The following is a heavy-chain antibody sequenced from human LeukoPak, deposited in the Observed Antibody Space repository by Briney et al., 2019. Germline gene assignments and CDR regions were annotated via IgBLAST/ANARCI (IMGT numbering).Heavy chain of an antibody. CDR1: GFSFSDHY. J-gene: IGHJ4*02. Sequence: GSLRLSCAASGFSFSDHYMDWVRQPPGKGLEWIGSINYSGRTYYNPSLKSRLTMSVDTAKRQFSLKLISVTAADTALYYCARDIDDVGALLDFWGQGTLVTVSS. CDR2: INYSGRT. CDR3: ARDIDDVGALLDF. V-gene: IGHV4-39*07. D-gene: IGHD1-26*01.